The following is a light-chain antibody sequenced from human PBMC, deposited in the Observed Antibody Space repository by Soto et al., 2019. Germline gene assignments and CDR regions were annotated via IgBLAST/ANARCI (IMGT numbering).Light chain of an antibody. J-gene: IGKJ5*01. CDR1: QSVSSY. CDR2: DAS. V-gene: IGKV3-11*01. CDR3: QQRTNWPSST. Sequence: EIVLTQSPATLSLSPGERATLSCRASQSVSSYLAWYQQKPGQAPRLLISDASNRATGIPARFSGSGSGTDFTLTISSLEPADFAVYYCQQRTNWPSSTFGQGTRLEIK.